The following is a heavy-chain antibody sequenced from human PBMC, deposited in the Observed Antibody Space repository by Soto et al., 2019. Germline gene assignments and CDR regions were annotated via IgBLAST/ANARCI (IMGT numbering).Heavy chain of an antibody. CDR3: ARDHVGVMSSFDT. CDR1: GYTFTDYY. Sequence: QVQLVQSGAEVKKPGASVKVSCKASGYTFTDYYIHWVRQAPGQGLECMGWINPNSGGTDYAQKFQGRVTMTRDTSISPAYMELTRLRSDDTAVYYCARDHVGVMSSFDTWGKGTMVTVSS. CDR2: INPNSGGT. J-gene: IGHJ3*02. D-gene: IGHD3-16*01. V-gene: IGHV1-2*02.